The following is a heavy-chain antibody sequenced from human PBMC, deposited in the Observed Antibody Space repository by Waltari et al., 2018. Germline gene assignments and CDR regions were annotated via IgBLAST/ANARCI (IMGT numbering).Heavy chain of an antibody. D-gene: IGHD5-18*01. V-gene: IGHV3-9*01. CDR3: AIVPAVDTAMPQDDAFDI. CDR2: ISWNSGSI. CDR1: GGSISSGGYY. J-gene: IGHJ3*02. Sequence: VQLQESGPGLVKPSQTLSLTCTVSGGSISSGGYYWSWIRQHPGKGLEWVSGISWNSGSIGYADSVKGRFTISRDNAKNSLYLQMNSLRAEDTALYYCAIVPAVDTAMPQDDAFDIWGQGTMVTVSS.